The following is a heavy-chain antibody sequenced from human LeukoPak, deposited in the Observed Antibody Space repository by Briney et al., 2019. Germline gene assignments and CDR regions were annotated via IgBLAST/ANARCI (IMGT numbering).Heavy chain of an antibody. CDR3: ARKPNYYDSSGPGGTNWFDP. V-gene: IGHV5-51*01. J-gene: IGHJ5*02. Sequence: GESLKISCKGSGYSFTSYWIGWVRQMPGKGLEWMGIIYPGDSDTRYSPSFQGQVTISADKSISTAYLQWSSLKASGTAMYYCARKPNYYDSSGPGGTNWFDPWGQGTLVTVSS. CDR1: GYSFTSYW. D-gene: IGHD3-22*01. CDR2: IYPGDSDT.